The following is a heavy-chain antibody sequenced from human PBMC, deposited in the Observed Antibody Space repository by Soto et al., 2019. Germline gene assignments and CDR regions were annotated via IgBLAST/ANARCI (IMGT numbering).Heavy chain of an antibody. CDR2: INAGNGNT. CDR1: GYTFTSYA. Sequence: VSVKVSCKASGYTFTSYAMHWVRQAPGQRLEWMGWINAGNGNTKYSQKFQGRVTITRDTSASTAYMELSSLRSEDTAVYYCGRGVAPYYFDYGGQGPLVPVPP. CDR3: GRGVAPYYFDY. J-gene: IGHJ4*02. D-gene: IGHD2-15*01. V-gene: IGHV1-3*01.